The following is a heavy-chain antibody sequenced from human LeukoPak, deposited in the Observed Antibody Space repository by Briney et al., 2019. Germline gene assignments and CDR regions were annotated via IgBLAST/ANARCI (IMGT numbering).Heavy chain of an antibody. J-gene: IGHJ4*02. CDR2: IYYSGST. D-gene: IGHD3-3*01. V-gene: IGHV4-59*08. CDR3: ARSYDLWSGFDY. Sequence: KPSETLSLTCTVSGGSISSYYWSWIRQPPGKGLEWIGYIYYSGSTNYNPSLKSRVTISVDTSKNQFSLKLSSVTAADTAVYYCARSYDLWSGFDYWGQGTLVTVSS. CDR1: GGSISSYY.